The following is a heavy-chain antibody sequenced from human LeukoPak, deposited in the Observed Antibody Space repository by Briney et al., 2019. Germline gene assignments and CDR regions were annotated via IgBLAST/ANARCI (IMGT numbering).Heavy chain of an antibody. CDR3: ASSTTGGYSYGHFDY. CDR2: ISSSGSTI. J-gene: IGHJ4*03. Sequence: PGGSLRLSCAASGFTFSDYYMSWIRQAPGKGLEWVSYISSSGSTIYYADSVKGRFTISRDNAKNSLYLQMNSLRAEDTAVYYCASSTTGGYSYGHFDYWGQGTTVTVSS. D-gene: IGHD5-18*01. CDR1: GFTFSDYY. V-gene: IGHV3-11*01.